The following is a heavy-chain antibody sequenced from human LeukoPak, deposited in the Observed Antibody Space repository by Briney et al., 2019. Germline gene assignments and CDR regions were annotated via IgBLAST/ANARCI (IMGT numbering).Heavy chain of an antibody. Sequence: PGGSLRLSCAASGFTFSSYWMSWVRQAPGKGLERVAVISYDGSNKYYADSVKGRFTISRDNSKNTLYLQMNSLRAEDTAVYYCARDLPRYCSGGSCYGSYWGQGTLVTVSS. V-gene: IGHV3-30-3*01. D-gene: IGHD2-15*01. J-gene: IGHJ4*02. CDR3: ARDLPRYCSGGSCYGSY. CDR2: ISYDGSNK. CDR1: GFTFSSYW.